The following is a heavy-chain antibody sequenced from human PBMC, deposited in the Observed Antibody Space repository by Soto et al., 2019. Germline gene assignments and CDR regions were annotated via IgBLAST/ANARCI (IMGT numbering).Heavy chain of an antibody. J-gene: IGHJ6*02. CDR3: ARVSTVFGVDVDCMAV. CDR1: GFTVSSNY. D-gene: IGHD3-3*01. Sequence: RGSLRLSCAASGFTVSSNYMSWVLQAPGKGLEWGSVSYSGGSTYYADSVKARFTISRDNSKNTLYLQMNSPRAEATAVYYCARVSTVFGVDVDCMAVRGQGTTVTVSS. V-gene: IGHV3-53*01. CDR2: SYSGGST.